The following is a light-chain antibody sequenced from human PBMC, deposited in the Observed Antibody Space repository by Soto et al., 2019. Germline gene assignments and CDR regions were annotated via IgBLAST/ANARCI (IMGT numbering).Light chain of an antibody. CDR3: QQRSNWLLT. V-gene: IGKV3-11*01. J-gene: IGKJ4*01. Sequence: EIVLTQSPATLSLSPGERATLSCRASQSVSSYLAWYQQKPGQAPRLLIYDASNRATGIPARFSGSGSATDFTLTISSVEPEDFAVSYCQQRSNWLLTFGGGTKVEIK. CDR1: QSVSSY. CDR2: DAS.